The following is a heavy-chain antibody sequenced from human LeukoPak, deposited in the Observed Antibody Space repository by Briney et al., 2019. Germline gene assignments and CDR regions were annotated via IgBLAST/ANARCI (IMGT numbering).Heavy chain of an antibody. Sequence: PSETLSLTCTVSGGSISSSSYYWGWIRQPPGKGLEWIGSIYYSGSTYYNPSLKSRVAISVDTSKNQFSLKLSSVTAADTAVYYCARCPSHDYSNGQEAYMDVWGKGTTVTVSS. V-gene: IGHV4-39*01. CDR1: GGSISSSSYY. CDR2: IYYSGST. D-gene: IGHD4-11*01. CDR3: ARCPSHDYSNGQEAYMDV. J-gene: IGHJ6*03.